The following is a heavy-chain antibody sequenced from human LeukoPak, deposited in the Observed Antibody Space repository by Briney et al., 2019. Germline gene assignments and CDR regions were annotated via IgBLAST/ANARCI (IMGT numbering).Heavy chain of an antibody. J-gene: IGHJ4*02. CDR3: EKDLFTTGWWGYFEY. Sequence: GGSLRLFCAASGFSFSSYAMSWVRQAPGKGLEWVSTISGSGGGDTSYYADSVKGRFTISRDNSKSKLYLQMISLRAEDTAISSCEKDLFTTGWWGYFEYWGQGTLVTVSS. CDR2: ISGSGGGDTS. CDR1: GFSFSSYA. D-gene: IGHD6-19*01. V-gene: IGHV3-23*01.